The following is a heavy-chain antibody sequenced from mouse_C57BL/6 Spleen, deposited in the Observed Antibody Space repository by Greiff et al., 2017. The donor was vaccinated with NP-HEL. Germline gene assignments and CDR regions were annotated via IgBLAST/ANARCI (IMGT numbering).Heavy chain of an antibody. D-gene: IGHD2-3*01. CDR2: IYPSDSET. CDR3: ARRGNDGLPEDY. V-gene: IGHV1-61*01. CDR1: GYTFTSYW. J-gene: IGHJ2*01. Sequence: QVQLQQSGAELVRPGSSVKLSCKASGYTFTSYWMDWVKQRPGQGLEWIGNIYPSDSETHYNQKFKDKATLTVDKSSSTAYMQLSSLTSEDSAVYYCARRGNDGLPEDYWGQGTTLTVSS.